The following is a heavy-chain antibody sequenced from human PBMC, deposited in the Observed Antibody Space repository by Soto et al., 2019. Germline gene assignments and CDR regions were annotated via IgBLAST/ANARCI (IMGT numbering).Heavy chain of an antibody. CDR3: ARLEESRSSRWGIYFYYMGV. D-gene: IGHD6-13*01. CDR2: IYDRGNT. CDR1: GGSISSSY. Sequence: QVQLQESGPGLVKPSETLSLTCTVSGGSISSSYWSWIRQPPGKGLEWIGYIYDRGNTNYNPSLKSRVTISVDTSKNQFSLKLSSVTAADTAVYFCARLEESRSSRWGIYFYYMGVWGKGTTVTVSS. V-gene: IGHV4-59*08. J-gene: IGHJ6*03.